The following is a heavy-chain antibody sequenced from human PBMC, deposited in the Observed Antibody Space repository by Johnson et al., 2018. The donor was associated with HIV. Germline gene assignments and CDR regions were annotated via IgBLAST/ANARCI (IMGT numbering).Heavy chain of an antibody. J-gene: IGHJ3*02. D-gene: IGHD5-12*01. Sequence: QVQLVESGGGVVQPGRSLRLSCAASGFTFSSYPMHWVRQAPGKGLEWVAVLSYDGSKEYYVDSVKGRFNLSRDSSKNTLYLQMNSLRAEDTAVYYCARVGVSGYDLAAFDIWGQGTMVTVAS. V-gene: IGHV3-30-3*01. CDR1: GFTFSSYP. CDR3: ARVGVSGYDLAAFDI. CDR2: LSYDGSKE.